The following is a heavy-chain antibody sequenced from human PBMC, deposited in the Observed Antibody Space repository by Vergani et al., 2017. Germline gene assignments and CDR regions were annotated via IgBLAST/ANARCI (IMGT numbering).Heavy chain of an antibody. CDR2: MYHSDST. D-gene: IGHD3-10*01. Sequence: QVRLQESGPGLVKPSETLSLTCSVSGGSMSGYYWSWIRQPPGKELEWIGYMYHSDSTNYNPSLETRVTISGDTSKNQFSLQLNSVTAADTAVYYCGRVADFYGLGSRLLDLWGQGILVTVSS. V-gene: IGHV4-59*01. J-gene: IGHJ5*02. CDR3: GRVADFYGLGSRLLDL. CDR1: GGSMSGYY.